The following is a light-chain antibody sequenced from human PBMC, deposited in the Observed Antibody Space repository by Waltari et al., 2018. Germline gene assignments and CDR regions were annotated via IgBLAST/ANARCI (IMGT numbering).Light chain of an antibody. V-gene: IGKV1-9*01. CDR3: QLLNSSPGT. Sequence: IQLTQSPSSLSASVGDRVTITCRARQGISDFLAWYQQKPGKAPKLLIYAASTLQSGVPSRFSGSGSGTDVTLTITSLQPEDFAAYYCQLLNSSPGTFGQGTKVEIK. CDR2: AAS. J-gene: IGKJ1*01. CDR1: QGISDF.